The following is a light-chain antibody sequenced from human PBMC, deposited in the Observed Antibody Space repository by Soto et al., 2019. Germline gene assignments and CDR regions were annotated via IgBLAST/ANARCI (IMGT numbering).Light chain of an antibody. CDR1: QSITSY. CDR3: QQGFSIPIT. Sequence: DVQMTHSPSSLSASVGDRVTITCRASQSITSYLNWYQQKPGKAPKLLIYAAASLQSGVPSRFSRSGCGTELTLTLSSLQPEDSATYYCQQGFSIPITFGQGTRLQIK. V-gene: IGKV1-39*01. CDR2: AAA. J-gene: IGKJ5*01.